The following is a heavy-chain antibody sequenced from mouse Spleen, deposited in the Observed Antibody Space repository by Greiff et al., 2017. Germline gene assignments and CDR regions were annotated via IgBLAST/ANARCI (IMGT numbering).Heavy chain of an antibody. Sequence: VQLKQSGTVLARPGASVKMSCKTSGYTFTSYWMHWVKQRPGQGLEWIGAIYPGNSDTSYNQKFKGKAKLTADTSASTAYMELSSLTNEDSAVYYCTRGENLAGYAMDYWGQGTSVTVSS. CDR3: TRGENLAGYAMDY. CDR1: GYTFTSYW. J-gene: IGHJ4*01. CDR2: IYPGNSDT. D-gene: IGHD3-3*01. V-gene: IGHV1-5*01.